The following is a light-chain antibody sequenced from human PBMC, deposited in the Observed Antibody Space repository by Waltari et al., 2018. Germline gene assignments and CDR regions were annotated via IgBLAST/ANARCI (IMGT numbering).Light chain of an antibody. CDR1: QNISIW. CDR3: QQYKSYSVT. J-gene: IGKJ4*01. V-gene: IGKV1-5*03. CDR2: KDS. Sequence: DIQMTQSPSTLSASVGDRVTITCRASQNISIWLAWYQQRPGKTPNLLIYKDSSLESGVPSKFCDSGSGTEFTLTICSLQPDDFATYYCQQYKSYSVTFGGGTKVEIK.